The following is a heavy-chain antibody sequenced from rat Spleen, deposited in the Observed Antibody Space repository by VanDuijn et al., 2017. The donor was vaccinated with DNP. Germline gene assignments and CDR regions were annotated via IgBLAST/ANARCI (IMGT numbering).Heavy chain of an antibody. CDR3: AGRPPPTRGPFDY. Sequence: EVQLVESGGGLVQPGRSMKVSCAASGFTFSKYGMAWVRQAPKKGLEWVAYISNDGGSTYYRDSVKGRFTISRDNAKRILFLQMDSLRSEDTAAYYCAGRPPPTRGPFDYWGQGVMVTVSS. V-gene: IGHV5-25*01. CDR2: ISNDGGST. CDR1: GFTFSKYG. D-gene: IGHD1-4*01. J-gene: IGHJ2*01.